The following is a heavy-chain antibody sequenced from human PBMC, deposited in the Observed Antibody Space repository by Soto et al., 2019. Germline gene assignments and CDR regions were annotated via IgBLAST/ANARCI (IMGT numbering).Heavy chain of an antibody. CDR1: GFTFSSYG. V-gene: IGHV3-30*18. CDR2: ISYDGGNK. J-gene: IGHJ3*02. CDR3: AKDPNDAFDI. Sequence: HPGGSLRLSCAASGFTFSSYGMHWVRQAPGKGLEWVAVISYDGGNKYYADSVKGRFTISRDNSKNTLYLQMNSLRAEDTAVYYCAKDPNDAFDIWGQGTMVTVSS.